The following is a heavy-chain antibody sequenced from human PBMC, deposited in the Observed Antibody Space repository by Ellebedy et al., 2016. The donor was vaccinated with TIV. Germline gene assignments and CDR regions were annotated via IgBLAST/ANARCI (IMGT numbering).Heavy chain of an antibody. CDR3: AAGISSGWCPN. Sequence: GESLKISXAASGFTFSSYWMYWVRQAPGKGLVWVSRINGDGSNTVYADSVKGRFTISRDNTKNTLYLQMNSLRPEDTAVYYCAAGISSGWCPNWGQGTLVTVSS. CDR2: INGDGSNT. CDR1: GFTFSSYW. V-gene: IGHV3-74*01. D-gene: IGHD6-19*01. J-gene: IGHJ4*02.